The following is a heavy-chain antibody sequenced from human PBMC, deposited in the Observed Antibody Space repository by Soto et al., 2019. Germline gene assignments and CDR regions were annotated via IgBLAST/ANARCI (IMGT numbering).Heavy chain of an antibody. V-gene: IGHV3-23*01. CDR3: AKEGTSGLSYFDY. D-gene: IGHD5-12*01. CDR1: GFTFSNYA. J-gene: IGHJ4*02. CDR2: ISGSGDSP. Sequence: EVQLLESGGGLVQPGGSLRLSCAASGFTFSNYAMSWVRQAPGKGLEWVSIISGSGDSPYYADSVKGRFTISRDNSRITLYLQMNSLRAGDSAKYYCAKEGTSGLSYFDYWGQGTLVTVSS.